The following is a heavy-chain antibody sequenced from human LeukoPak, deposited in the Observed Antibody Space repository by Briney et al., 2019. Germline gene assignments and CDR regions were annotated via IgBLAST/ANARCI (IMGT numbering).Heavy chain of an antibody. CDR2: ICTRTSTL. CDR3: ARDHAYAFDI. J-gene: IGHJ3*02. Sequence: GGSLRLSCAASGFTFSSYSMNWVRQAPGKGLEWVSYICTRTSTLYYEDSVKGRFTISRDNARNSLYLQMDGLRDEDTAVYFCARDHAYAFDIWGQGTMVTVSS. CDR1: GFTFSSYS. V-gene: IGHV3-48*02.